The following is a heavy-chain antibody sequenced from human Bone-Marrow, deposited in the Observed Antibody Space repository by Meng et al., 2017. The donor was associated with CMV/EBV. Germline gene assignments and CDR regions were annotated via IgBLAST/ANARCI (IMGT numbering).Heavy chain of an antibody. Sequence: GESLKISCAASGFTFSSYSMNWVRQAPGKGLEWVSSISSSSSYIYYADSVKGRFTISRDNAKNSLYLQMNGLRAEDTAVYYCARDAHRSPSIAAYYYYYYGMDVWGQGTTVTVSS. D-gene: IGHD6-6*01. CDR2: ISSSSSYI. CDR3: ARDAHRSPSIAAYYYYYYGMDV. V-gene: IGHV3-21*01. J-gene: IGHJ6*02. CDR1: GFTFSSYS.